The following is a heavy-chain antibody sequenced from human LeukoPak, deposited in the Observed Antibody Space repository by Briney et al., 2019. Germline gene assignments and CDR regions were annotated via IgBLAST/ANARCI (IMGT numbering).Heavy chain of an antibody. J-gene: IGHJ3*02. CDR2: INPNSGGT. V-gene: IGHV1-2*02. D-gene: IGHD2-2*01. Sequence: ASVKVSCKASGYTFTSYYMHWVRQAPGQGLEWMGWINPNSGGTNYAQKFQGRVTMTRDTSISTAYMELSRLRSDDTAVYYCARVSFYVVVPADFDIWGQGTMVTVSS. CDR3: ARVSFYVVVPADFDI. CDR1: GYTFTSYY.